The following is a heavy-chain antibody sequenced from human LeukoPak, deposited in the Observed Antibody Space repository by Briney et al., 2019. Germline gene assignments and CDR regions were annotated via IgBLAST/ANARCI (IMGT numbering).Heavy chain of an antibody. J-gene: IGHJ4*02. V-gene: IGHV3-49*03. D-gene: IGHD3-16*01. CDR1: GFTFGDYA. Sequence: GGSLRLSCTASGFTFGDYAMSWFRQAPGKGLEWVGFIRSKAYGGTTEYAASVKGRFTISRDDSKSIAYLQMNSLKTKDTAVYYCTRDRYDYVWGRQPTGDYFDYWGQGTLVTVSS. CDR3: TRDRYDYVWGRQPTGDYFDY. CDR2: IRSKAYGGTT.